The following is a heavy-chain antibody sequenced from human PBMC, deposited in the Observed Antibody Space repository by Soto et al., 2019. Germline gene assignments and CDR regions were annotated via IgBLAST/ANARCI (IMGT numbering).Heavy chain of an antibody. D-gene: IGHD2-15*01. J-gene: IGHJ4*01. CDR2: IYYSGST. V-gene: IGHV4-31*03. Sequence: SETLSLTCTVSGGSISSGGYYWSWIRQHPGKGLEWIGYIYYSGSTYYNPSLKSRVTISVDTSKNQFSLKLSSVTAADTAVYYCARHARYCSGGSCYGFDYWGPGXLVTVYS. CDR1: GGSISSGGYY. CDR3: ARHARYCSGGSCYGFDY.